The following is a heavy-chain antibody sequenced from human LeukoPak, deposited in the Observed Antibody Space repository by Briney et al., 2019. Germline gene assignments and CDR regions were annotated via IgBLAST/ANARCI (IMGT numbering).Heavy chain of an antibody. CDR2: IYPGDSDT. J-gene: IGHJ5*02. CDR3: ARRAAGTWWFDP. Sequence: GEPLKISCNCSRDSFSNYWIGWVRQMPGKGLEWMGIIYPGDSDTRYSPSFQGQVTISADKSISTVYLQWSSLKASDSAMYYCARRAAGTWWFDPWGQGTLVTVSS. D-gene: IGHD6-13*01. CDR1: RDSFSNYW. V-gene: IGHV5-51*01.